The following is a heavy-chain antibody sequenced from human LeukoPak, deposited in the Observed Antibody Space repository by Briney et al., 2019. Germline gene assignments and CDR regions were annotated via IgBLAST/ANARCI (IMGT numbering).Heavy chain of an antibody. Sequence: QSGPTLVNPTQTLTLTCTFSGFSLSTSGVGVGWIRQPPGKALEWLALIYWNDDKRINSALKTRLTIAKDTSQNQVVLRMTNMDPVDTATYYCAHPLEEQWLVAFGNWGQGTLVTVSS. V-gene: IGHV2-5*01. CDR3: AHPLEEQWLVAFGN. D-gene: IGHD6-19*01. CDR2: IYWNDDK. CDR1: GFSLSTSGVG. J-gene: IGHJ4*02.